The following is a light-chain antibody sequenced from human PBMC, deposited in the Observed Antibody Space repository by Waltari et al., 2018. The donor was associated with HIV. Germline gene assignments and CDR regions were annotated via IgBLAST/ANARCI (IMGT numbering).Light chain of an antibody. Sequence: IQMTQSPSTLSASVGDRVTVTCRASQRISSWLAWYQQKPGKAPNLMIYKASSLESGVPSRFSGSGSGTEFTRTISSLQPDDFATYYCQQYNSYPYTFGQGTKLEIK. V-gene: IGKV1-5*03. CDR3: QQYNSYPYT. CDR1: QRISSW. J-gene: IGKJ2*01. CDR2: KAS.